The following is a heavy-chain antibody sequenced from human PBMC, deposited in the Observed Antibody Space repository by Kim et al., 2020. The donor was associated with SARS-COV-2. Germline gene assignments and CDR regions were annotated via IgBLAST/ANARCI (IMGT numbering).Heavy chain of an antibody. CDR2: IWYDGSNK. CDR1: GFTFSSYG. D-gene: IGHD6-13*01. CDR3: ARDPYSSSSRGYFQH. V-gene: IGHV3-33*01. J-gene: IGHJ1*01. Sequence: GGSLRLSCAASGFTFSSYGMHWVRQAPGKGLEWVAVIWYDGSNKYYADSVKGRFTISRDNSKNTLYLQMNSLRAEDTAVYYCARDPYSSSSRGYFQHWGQGTLVTVSS.